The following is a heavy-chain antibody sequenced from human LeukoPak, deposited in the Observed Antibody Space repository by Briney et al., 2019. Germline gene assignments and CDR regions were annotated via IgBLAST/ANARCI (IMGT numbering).Heavy chain of an antibody. D-gene: IGHD2/OR15-2a*01. V-gene: IGHV3-15*01. Sequence: GGSLRLSCAASGXTFSNAWMSWVRQAPGKGREWVGRIISKVDGGTADYAAPVKGRFTISRDDSKNTVYLQMNSLKTEDTAVYYCTTSGGTTTRFVDYWGQGNLVSVSS. J-gene: IGHJ4*02. CDR2: IISKVDGGTA. CDR3: TTSGGTTTRFVDY. CDR1: GXTFSNAW.